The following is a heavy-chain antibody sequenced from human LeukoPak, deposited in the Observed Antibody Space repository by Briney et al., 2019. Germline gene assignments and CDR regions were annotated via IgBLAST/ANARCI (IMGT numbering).Heavy chain of an antibody. CDR2: IYYSGST. V-gene: IGHV4-59*01. CDR3: ARGWESGSSYNWFDP. D-gene: IGHD3-3*01. CDR1: GGSISSYY. J-gene: IGHJ5*02. Sequence: PSETLSLTCTVSGGSISSYYWSWLRQPPGKGLEWIGYIYYSGSTNYNPSLKSRVTISVDTSKNQFSLKLSSVTAADTAVYCCARGWESGSSYNWFDPWGQGTLVTVSS.